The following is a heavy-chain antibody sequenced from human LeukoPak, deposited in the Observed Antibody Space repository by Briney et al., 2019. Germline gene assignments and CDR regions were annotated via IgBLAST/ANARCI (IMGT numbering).Heavy chain of an antibody. CDR3: ARDFWGRRSSSWCDY. J-gene: IGHJ4*02. CDR2: TSAYSGGT. V-gene: IGHV1-2*02. Sequence: GASVKVSCKASGYTFTGYYMRWVRQAPGQGLEWMGWTSAYSGGTNYAQKFQGRVTMTRDTSISTAYMELSRLRSDDTAVYYCARDFWGRRSSSWCDYWGQGTLVTVSS. CDR1: GYTFTGYY. D-gene: IGHD6-13*01.